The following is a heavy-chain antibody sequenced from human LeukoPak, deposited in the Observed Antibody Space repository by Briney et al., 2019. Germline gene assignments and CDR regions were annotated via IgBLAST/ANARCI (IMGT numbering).Heavy chain of an antibody. CDR1: GYTFTSYY. CDR3: ARGSPDCGGDCYFDY. CDR2: INPSGGST. Sequence: ASVKVSRKASGYTFTSYYMHWVRQAPGQGLEWMGIINPSGGSTSYAQKFQGRVTMTRDTSTSTVYMELSSLRSEDTAVYYCARGSPDCGGDCYFDYWGQGTLVTVSS. J-gene: IGHJ4*02. D-gene: IGHD2-21*02. V-gene: IGHV1-46*01.